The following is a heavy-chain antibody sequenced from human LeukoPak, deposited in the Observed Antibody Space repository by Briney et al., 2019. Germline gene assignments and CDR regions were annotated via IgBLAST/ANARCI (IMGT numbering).Heavy chain of an antibody. CDR3: ARDFYDGFALDY. Sequence: PGGSLRHSCAASGFAFNTYSMNWVRQAPGKGLEWVSFIFSSSTYIYYTDSVKGRFTISRDNARNSLYLQMDNLRAEDTGVYYCARDFYDGFALDYWGQGTLVTVSS. V-gene: IGHV3-21*03. CDR2: IFSSSTYI. D-gene: IGHD2/OR15-2a*01. J-gene: IGHJ4*02. CDR1: GFAFNTYS.